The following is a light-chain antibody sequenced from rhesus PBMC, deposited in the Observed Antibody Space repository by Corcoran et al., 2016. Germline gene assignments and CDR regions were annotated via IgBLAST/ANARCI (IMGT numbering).Light chain of an antibody. CDR3: QHGYGTPPYS. CDR1: ENVNNY. CDR2: KAS. J-gene: IGKJ2*01. Sequence: DIQMTQSPSSLSASVGDRVTITCRASENVNNYLNWYQQKPRKAPKLLIYKASTLQSGVPSRFSGSGAGTDYTFTNSSLQPEDVATYYCQHGYGTPPYSFGQGTKVEIK. V-gene: IGKV1-74*01.